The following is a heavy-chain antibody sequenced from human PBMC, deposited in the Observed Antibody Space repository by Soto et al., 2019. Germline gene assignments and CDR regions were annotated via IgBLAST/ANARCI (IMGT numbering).Heavy chain of an antibody. V-gene: IGHV1-69*13. D-gene: IGHD6-19*01. CDR3: ARDMYSSGWDAFDI. CDR2: IIPILGTA. Sequence: ASVKVSCKASGGTFSSYAISWVRQAPGQGLEWMGGIIPILGTANYAQKFQGRVTITADESTSTAYMELSSLRSEDTAVYYCARDMYSSGWDAFDIWGQGTMVTVSS. CDR1: GGTFSSYA. J-gene: IGHJ3*02.